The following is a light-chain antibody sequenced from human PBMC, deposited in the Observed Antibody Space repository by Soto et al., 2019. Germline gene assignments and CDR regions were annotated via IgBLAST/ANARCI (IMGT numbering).Light chain of an antibody. Sequence: QAVVTQPPSASGTPGQGVTISCSGSSSNIEFNYVYWYQYLPGTAPKLLIYRNDQRPSGVPDRFYGSKSGATASLAISGLRSEDEAEYSCATWDDSLSGVVFGGGTKVTVL. CDR2: RND. CDR1: SSNIEFNY. V-gene: IGLV1-47*01. CDR3: ATWDDSLSGVV. J-gene: IGLJ3*02.